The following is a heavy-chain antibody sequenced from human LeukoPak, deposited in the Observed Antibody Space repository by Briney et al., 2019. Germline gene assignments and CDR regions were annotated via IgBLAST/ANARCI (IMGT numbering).Heavy chain of an antibody. J-gene: IGHJ6*03. CDR2: INPNSGGT. CDR1: GYTFTGYY. D-gene: IGHD6-13*01. V-gene: IGHV1-2*02. Sequence: GASVKVSCKASGYTFTGYYMHWVRQAPGQGLEWMGWINPNSGGTNYAQKFQGRVTVTRDTSISTAYMELSRLRSDDTAVYYCARDVAYSSSWFSHYYYYMDVWGKGTTVTVSS. CDR3: ARDVAYSSSWFSHYYYYMDV.